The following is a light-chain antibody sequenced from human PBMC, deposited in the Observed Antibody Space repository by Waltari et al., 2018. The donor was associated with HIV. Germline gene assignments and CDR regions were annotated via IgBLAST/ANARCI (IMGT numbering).Light chain of an antibody. Sequence: SALPQPASVSGSPGQSIVISCTGTSHDVGYYNYVSWYQQHPGKVPKLVIYDVTYRPSGVSNRFSGSKSGNTASLTISGLRADDEADYYCSSYVGSSTSWLFGGGTKLTV. CDR2: DVT. J-gene: IGLJ3*02. CDR3: SSYVGSSTSWL. V-gene: IGLV2-14*03. CDR1: SHDVGYYNY.